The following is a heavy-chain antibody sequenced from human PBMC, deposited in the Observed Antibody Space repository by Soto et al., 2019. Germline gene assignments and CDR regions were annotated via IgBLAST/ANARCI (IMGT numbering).Heavy chain of an antibody. J-gene: IGHJ4*02. CDR1: GVTVCNAW. CDR2: IKSKTDGGTT. Sequence: PGLPLRVPKAVAGVTVCNAWVGGVRQAPGKGLEWVGRIKSKTDGGTTDYAAPVKGRFTISRDDSKNTLYLQMNSLKTEDTAVYYCTTDDLGYCSSTSCYGYFDYWGQGTLVTVSS. D-gene: IGHD2-2*01. V-gene: IGHV3-15*01. CDR3: TTDDLGYCSSTSCYGYFDY.